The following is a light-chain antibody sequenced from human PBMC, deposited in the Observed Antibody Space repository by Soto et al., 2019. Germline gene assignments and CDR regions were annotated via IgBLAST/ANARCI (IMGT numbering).Light chain of an antibody. J-gene: IGKJ4*01. Sequence: EIVLTQSTATRSLSPGERATLSCRASQSVSIYLGWYQQKPGKAPRLLIYDASNRATGIPARFSGSGSGTDLTLTISSLEPEYFVIYYCQLRSKWPLTFVVATKVETK. CDR3: QLRSKWPLT. CDR1: QSVSIY. V-gene: IGKV3-11*01. CDR2: DAS.